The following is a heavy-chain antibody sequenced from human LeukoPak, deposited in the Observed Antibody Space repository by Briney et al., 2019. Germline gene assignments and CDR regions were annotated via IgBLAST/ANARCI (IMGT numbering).Heavy chain of an antibody. CDR2: INPNSGGT. J-gene: IGHJ4*02. CDR3: ATGLAYCGGDCYWGSDY. CDR1: GYTFTGYY. V-gene: IGHV1-2*02. Sequence: GASVKVSCKASGYTFTGYYMHWVRQAPGQGLEWMGWINPNSGGTNYAQKFQGRVTMTRDTSISTAYMELSRLRSDDTAVYYCATGLAYCGGDCYWGSDYWGQGTLVTVSS. D-gene: IGHD2-21*02.